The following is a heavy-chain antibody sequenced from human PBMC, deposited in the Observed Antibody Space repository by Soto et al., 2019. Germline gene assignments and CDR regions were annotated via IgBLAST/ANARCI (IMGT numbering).Heavy chain of an antibody. Sequence: PSETLSLTCAVYGGSFSGYYWNWIRQTPGKGLEWIGEINHSGSTNYNPSLKSRVTISVDTSKNQFSLKLSSVTAADTAVYYCARGRSITIFGVVIQGKYYMDVWGKRTTVTVSS. CDR2: INHSGST. CDR1: GGSFSGYY. V-gene: IGHV4-34*01. J-gene: IGHJ6*03. CDR3: ARGRSITIFGVVIQGKYYMDV. D-gene: IGHD3-3*01.